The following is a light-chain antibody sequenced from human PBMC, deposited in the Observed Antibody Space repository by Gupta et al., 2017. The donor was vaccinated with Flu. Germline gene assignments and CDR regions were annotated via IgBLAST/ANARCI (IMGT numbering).Light chain of an antibody. CDR2: AVS. J-gene: IGKJ2*02. V-gene: IGKV2-30*01. CDR3: MRGTHPCT. CDR1: QCFVYKIGITY. Sequence: DAETSQSPPSLSVTLGRPDSMSCRSSQCFVYKIGITYLTWLQQRPGQSPMRLIYAVSTRDSGLSDRISSSASVTDFTLKISRVEAEDVGVYCCMRGTHPCTFGQGTRLEI.